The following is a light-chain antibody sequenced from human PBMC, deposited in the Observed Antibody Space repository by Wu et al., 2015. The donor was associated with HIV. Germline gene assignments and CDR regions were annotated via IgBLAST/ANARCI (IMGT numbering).Light chain of an antibody. J-gene: IGKJ1*01. CDR2: KAS. V-gene: IGKV1-5*03. CDR1: QNINNW. Sequence: DIQMTQSPSTLSASVGDRVTITCRASQNINNWLAWYQQKPGQAPTLLIYKASTLEVGVPSRFSGSGSGTEFTLTISSLQPDDFATYYCQQYNSYSRTFGQGTKVE. CDR3: QQYNSYSRT.